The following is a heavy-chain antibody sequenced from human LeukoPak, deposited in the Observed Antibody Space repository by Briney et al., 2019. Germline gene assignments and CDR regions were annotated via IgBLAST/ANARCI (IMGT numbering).Heavy chain of an antibody. CDR2: IKQDGSEK. D-gene: IGHD6-13*01. J-gene: IGHJ4*02. CDR3: ARGRGDGSSWYFDY. CDR1: GFTFNVFW. Sequence: GGSLRLSCAASGFTFNVFWMSWVRQAPGKGLEWVANIKQDGSEKYYVDSVRGRFTISRDNAKKSLYLQMNRLRAEDTAVYYCARGRGDGSSWYFDYWGQGTLVTVSS. V-gene: IGHV3-7*01.